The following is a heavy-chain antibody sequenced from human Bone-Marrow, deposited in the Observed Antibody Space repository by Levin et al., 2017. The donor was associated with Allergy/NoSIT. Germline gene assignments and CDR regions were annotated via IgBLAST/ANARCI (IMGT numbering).Heavy chain of an antibody. Sequence: GGSLRLSCAASGLKFDDFSFHWVRQAPGKGLEWISTISWNGRIIYYADSVKGRFTISIDNANNTLFLQMSSLRADDTAVYYCAKRNFHYGLDVWGQGTAVTVSS. CDR3: AKRNFHYGLDV. CDR2: ISWNGRII. CDR1: GLKFDDFS. D-gene: IGHD1-14*01. J-gene: IGHJ6*02. V-gene: IGHV3-9*01.